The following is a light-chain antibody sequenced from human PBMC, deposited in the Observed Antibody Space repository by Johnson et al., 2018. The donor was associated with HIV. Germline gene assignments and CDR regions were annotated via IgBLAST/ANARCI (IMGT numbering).Light chain of an antibody. J-gene: IGLJ1*01. CDR2: GNN. Sequence: QSVLTQPPSVSAAPGQKVTISCSGSSSNIGNNYVSWYQQFPGTAPKLLIYGNNKRPSGIPDRFSGSKSGTSATLGITGLQTGDEANYYCGTWDSSRSAVFGSGTKVPVL. CDR3: GTWDSSRSAV. V-gene: IGLV1-51*01. CDR1: SSNIGNNY.